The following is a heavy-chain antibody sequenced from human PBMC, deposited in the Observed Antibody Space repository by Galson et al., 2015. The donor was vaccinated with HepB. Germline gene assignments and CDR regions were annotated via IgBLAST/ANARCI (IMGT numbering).Heavy chain of an antibody. J-gene: IGHJ2*01. D-gene: IGHD2-15*01. CDR1: GDSIGNTNYY. CDR2: IYSKGNT. Sequence: SETLSLTCSVSGDSIGNTNYYWCWIRQPPGKRLEFFGCIYSKGNTYYNPSLKSRVILPVDTSKNQFSLTLTSVTATDTAVYHCARRHGRSWYFDLWGQGTLVTVSS. CDR3: ARRHGRSWYFDL. V-gene: IGHV4-39*01.